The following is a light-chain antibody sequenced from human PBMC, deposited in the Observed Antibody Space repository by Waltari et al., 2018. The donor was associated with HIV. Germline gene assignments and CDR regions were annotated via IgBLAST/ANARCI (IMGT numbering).Light chain of an antibody. CDR1: DSNIVSNY. CDR2: QNN. Sequence: QSVVTQPPSASGTPWQWVTISCSGSDSNIVSNYVYWYQALPGTAPKLRIYQNNRRSAGVPDRFSGAKSDTSASLAISGLLSEDESGYYCASWDDKLNSWVFGGGTKLTVL. J-gene: IGLJ3*02. CDR3: ASWDDKLNSWV. V-gene: IGLV1-47*01.